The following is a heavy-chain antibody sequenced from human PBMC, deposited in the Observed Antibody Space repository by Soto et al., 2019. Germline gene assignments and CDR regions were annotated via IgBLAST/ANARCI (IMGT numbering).Heavy chain of an antibody. CDR3: AKDRLNLYSRSRAFDC. Sequence: GGSLRLSCAASGFTFSTYGMHWVRQAPGKGLEWVAVISYDGSNKYYGESVKGRFTISRDNSKNTLYLQMNSLRTEDTAVYYCAKDRLNLYSRSRAFDCWGQGTLVTVSS. CDR1: GFTFSTYG. J-gene: IGHJ4*02. CDR2: ISYDGSNK. V-gene: IGHV3-30*18. D-gene: IGHD6-13*01.